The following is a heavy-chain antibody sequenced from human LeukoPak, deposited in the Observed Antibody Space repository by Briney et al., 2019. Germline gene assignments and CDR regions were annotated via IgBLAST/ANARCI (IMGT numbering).Heavy chain of an antibody. Sequence: SETLSLTCTVSGGSISSGGYYWSWIRQHPGKGLEWIGYIYYSGSTYYNPSLKSRVTISVDTSKNQFSLKLSSVTAADTAVYYCARDRNYYGSDSSYFDYWGQGTLVTVSS. D-gene: IGHD3-10*01. CDR3: ARDRNYYGSDSSYFDY. V-gene: IGHV4-31*03. CDR2: IYYSGST. CDR1: GGSISSGGYY. J-gene: IGHJ4*02.